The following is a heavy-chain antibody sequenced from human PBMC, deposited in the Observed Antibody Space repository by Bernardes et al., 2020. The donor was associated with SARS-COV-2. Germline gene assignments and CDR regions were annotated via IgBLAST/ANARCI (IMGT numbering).Heavy chain of an antibody. D-gene: IGHD2-21*01. CDR1: GFTFSSYS. CDR2: ISSSSSTI. V-gene: IGHV3-48*02. Sequence: SLILSCSASGFTFSSYSMNWVRQAPGKGREWVSYISSSSSTIYYADSVKGRFTISRDNAKNSLYLQMNSLRDEDTAVYYCARYSLYYYYYGMDVWGQGTTVTVSS. CDR3: ARYSLYYYYYGMDV. J-gene: IGHJ6*02.